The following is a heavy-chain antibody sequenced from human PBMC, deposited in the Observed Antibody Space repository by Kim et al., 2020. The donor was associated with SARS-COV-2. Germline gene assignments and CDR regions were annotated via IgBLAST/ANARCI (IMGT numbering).Heavy chain of an antibody. Sequence: SETLSLTCTVSGVSISSNSRYWDWIRQPPGKPLEWIGNIHYSGRARYNPSLQSRVTLFVDTSKNQFSLRLTSVTAADKAIYYCSTHEEALNWFDPWGRG. CDR3: STHEEALNWFDP. V-gene: IGHV4-39*01. J-gene: IGHJ5*02. CDR1: GVSISSNSRY. CDR2: IHYSGRA.